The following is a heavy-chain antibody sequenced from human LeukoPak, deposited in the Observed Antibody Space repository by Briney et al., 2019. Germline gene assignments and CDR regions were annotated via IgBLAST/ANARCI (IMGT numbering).Heavy chain of an antibody. CDR2: INPSGGST. CDR3: ATGKRVRVDTAMVTPFFFDY. D-gene: IGHD5-18*01. J-gene: IGHJ4*02. V-gene: IGHV1-46*01. CDR1: GYTFTSYY. Sequence: GASVKVSCKASGYTFTSYYMHWVRQAPGQGLEWMGIINPSGGSTSYAQKFRGRVTMTRDTSTSTVYMELSSLRSEDTAVYYCATGKRVRVDTAMVTPFFFDYWGQGTLVTVSP.